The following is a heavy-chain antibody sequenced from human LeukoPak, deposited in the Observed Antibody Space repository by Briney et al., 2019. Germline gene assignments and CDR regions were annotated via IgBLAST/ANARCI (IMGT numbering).Heavy chain of an antibody. J-gene: IGHJ5*02. CDR1: GGTFSSYA. V-gene: IGHV1-69*13. CDR3: ARAPRPNYDSSGDNWFDA. D-gene: IGHD3-22*01. CDR2: IIPIFGTA. Sequence: SVKVSCKASGGTFSSYAISWVRQAPGQGLEWMGGIIPIFGTANYAQKFQGRVTITADESTSTAYMELSSLRSEDTAVYYCARAPRPNYDSSGDNWFDAWGQGTLVTVSS.